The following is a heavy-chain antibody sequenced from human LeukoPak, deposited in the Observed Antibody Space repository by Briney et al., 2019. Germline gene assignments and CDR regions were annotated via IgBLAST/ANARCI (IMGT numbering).Heavy chain of an antibody. Sequence: SVKVSCKASGGTFSSYAISWVRQAPGQGLEWMGGIVPIFRTANYAQKFQGRVTITTDESTSTAYMELSSLRSEDTAVYYCSVSIAAAGGEYYYYMDVWGKGTTVTVSS. CDR1: GGTFSSYA. D-gene: IGHD6-13*01. CDR3: SVSIAAAGGEYYYYMDV. J-gene: IGHJ6*03. CDR2: IVPIFRTA. V-gene: IGHV1-69*05.